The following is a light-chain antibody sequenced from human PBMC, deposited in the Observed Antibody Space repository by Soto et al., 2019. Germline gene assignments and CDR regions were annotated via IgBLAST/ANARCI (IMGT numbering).Light chain of an antibody. Sequence: EIVLTQSPCTLSLSPGERATLSCRASQSVTSSYLAWYQQRPGQAPRLLIYGASIRATGIPDRFSGSGSGTDFTLTISRLEPEDFAVYYCQQYGSPQLTFGGGTKVDIK. V-gene: IGKV3-20*01. J-gene: IGKJ4*01. CDR1: QSVTSSY. CDR3: QQYGSPQLT. CDR2: GAS.